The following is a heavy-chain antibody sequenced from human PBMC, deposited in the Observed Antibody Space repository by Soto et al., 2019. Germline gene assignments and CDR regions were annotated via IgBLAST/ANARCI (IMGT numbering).Heavy chain of an antibody. J-gene: IGHJ4*02. Sequence: SGGSLRLSCAASGFTFSSYWMSWVRQAPGKGLEWVANINQDGSEIYYVDSVKGRFTISRDNAKNSLYLQMNSLRAEDTAVYYCARDRKYQLLLAGFDYWGQGTLVTVSS. D-gene: IGHD2-2*01. CDR3: ARDRKYQLLLAGFDY. CDR1: GFTFSSYW. CDR2: INQDGSEI. V-gene: IGHV3-7*01.